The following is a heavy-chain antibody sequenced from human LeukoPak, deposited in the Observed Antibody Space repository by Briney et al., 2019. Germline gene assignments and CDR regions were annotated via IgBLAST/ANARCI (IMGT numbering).Heavy chain of an antibody. V-gene: IGHV4-39*01. D-gene: IGHD2-15*01. CDR1: GASISSSTYY. CDR3: ARHSGSGYYFYFYTMDV. J-gene: IGHJ6*01. Sequence: SETLSLTCTVSGASISSSTYYWGWIRQPPGKGLEWIGCIYETGSTYYKSSLKSRVTISVDTSKNQFSLKLSSVTAADTAVYYCARHSGSGYYFYFYTMDVWGQGATVTVSS. CDR2: IYETGST.